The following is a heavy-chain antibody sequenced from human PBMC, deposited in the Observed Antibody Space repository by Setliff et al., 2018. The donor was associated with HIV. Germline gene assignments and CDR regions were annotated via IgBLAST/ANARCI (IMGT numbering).Heavy chain of an antibody. CDR2: ISPTGNT. Sequence: SETLSLTCSVPGASISSYYWSWIRQPPGKGLEWIGYISPTGNTNYNPSLKSRVTISTDTSKNQFSLNVRSVTATDTAMYYCASANWNYLGYWFDPWGQGTLVTVSS. J-gene: IGHJ5*02. V-gene: IGHV4-4*09. CDR1: GASISSYY. D-gene: IGHD1-7*01. CDR3: ASANWNYLGYWFDP.